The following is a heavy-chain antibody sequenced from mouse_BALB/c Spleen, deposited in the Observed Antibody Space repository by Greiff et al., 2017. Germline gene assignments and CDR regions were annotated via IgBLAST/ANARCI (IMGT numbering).Heavy chain of an antibody. D-gene: IGHD1-1*02. CDR2: ISYDGSN. CDR1: GYSITSGYY. Sequence: EVQLQESGPGLVKPSQSLSLTCSVTGYSITSGYYWNWIRQFPGNKLEWMGYISYDGSNNYNPSLKNRISITRDTSKNQFFLKLNSVTTEDTATYYCARAGGNYGVWYAMDYWGQGTSVTVSS. J-gene: IGHJ4*01. CDR3: ARAGGNYGVWYAMDY. V-gene: IGHV3-6*02.